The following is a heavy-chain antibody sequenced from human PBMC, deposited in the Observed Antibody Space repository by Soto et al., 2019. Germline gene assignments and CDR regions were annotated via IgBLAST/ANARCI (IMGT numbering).Heavy chain of an antibody. J-gene: IGHJ5*02. Sequence: LQLQESGSGLVKPSQTLSLTCAVSGGSISIGGYSWSWIRQPPGKGLEWIGYIYHSGSTYYNPSLQSRVTIPVDRSKNQFSLKLRSVTAADTAVYYCARWWMYAPRFDPWGPGTLVTVSS. CDR2: IYHSGST. CDR3: ARWWMYAPRFDP. CDR1: GGSISIGGYS. V-gene: IGHV4-30-2*01. D-gene: IGHD2-8*01.